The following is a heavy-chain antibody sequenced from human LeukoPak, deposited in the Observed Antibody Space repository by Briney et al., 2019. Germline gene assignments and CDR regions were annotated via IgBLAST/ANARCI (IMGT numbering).Heavy chain of an antibody. D-gene: IGHD2-2*01. V-gene: IGHV4-59*01. CDR2: IYYSGST. CDR3: VRLGSTSPGNWYKLFDQ. CDR1: GGSISSYY. Sequence: SETLSLTCTVSGGSISSYYWSWIRQPPGKGLEWIGYIYYSGSTNYNPSLKSRVTISVDTSKNQFSLKLSSVSAADTALYYCVRLGSTSPGNWYKLFDQWGQGTLVTVSS. J-gene: IGHJ4*02.